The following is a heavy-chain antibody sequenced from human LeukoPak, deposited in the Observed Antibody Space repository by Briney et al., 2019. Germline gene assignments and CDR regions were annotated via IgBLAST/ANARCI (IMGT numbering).Heavy chain of an antibody. D-gene: IGHD2-15*01. J-gene: IGHJ3*02. CDR2: IYYSGST. Sequence: SETLSLTCTVSGGSISSYYWSWIRQPPGKGLEWIGYIYYSGSTNYNPSLRSRVTISVDTSKNQFSLKLSSVTAADTAVYYCARRGLVVVAATRLAFDIWGQGTMVTVSS. CDR3: ARRGLVVVAATRLAFDI. V-gene: IGHV4-59*01. CDR1: GGSISSYY.